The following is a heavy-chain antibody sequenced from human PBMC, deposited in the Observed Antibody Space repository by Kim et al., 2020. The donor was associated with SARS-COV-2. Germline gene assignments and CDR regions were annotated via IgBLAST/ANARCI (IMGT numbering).Heavy chain of an antibody. CDR3: AREVVVVAATPRHNWFDP. V-gene: IGHV4-34*01. Sequence: RVTISVDTSKNQFSLKLSSVTAADTAVYYCAREVVVVAATPRHNWFDPWGQGTLVTVSS. D-gene: IGHD2-15*01. J-gene: IGHJ5*02.